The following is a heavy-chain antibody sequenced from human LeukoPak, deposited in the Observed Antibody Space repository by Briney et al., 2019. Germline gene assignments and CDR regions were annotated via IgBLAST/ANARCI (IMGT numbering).Heavy chain of an antibody. CDR1: GGSFSGYY. Sequence: TSETLSLTCAVYGGSFSGYYWSWIRQPPGKGLEWIGEINHSGSTNYNPFLKSRVTISVDTSKNQFSLKLSSVTAADTAVYYCARRGLYCSGGSCYFNSYYYYGMDVWGQGTTVTVSS. D-gene: IGHD2-15*01. V-gene: IGHV4-34*01. J-gene: IGHJ6*02. CDR2: INHSGST. CDR3: ARRGLYCSGGSCYFNSYYYYGMDV.